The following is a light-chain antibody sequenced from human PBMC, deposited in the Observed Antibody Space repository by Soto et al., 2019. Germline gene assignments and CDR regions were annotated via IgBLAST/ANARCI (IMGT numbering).Light chain of an antibody. Sequence: QSALTQPASVSGAPGQSITISCTGSTNDVGGHTLVSWYQHHPGKAPQLVIFDVSSRPPGVSHRFSGSKSGNTASLTISGLPAEDEANYYCASYTMRATKVFGGGTKLTVL. CDR3: ASYTMRATKV. J-gene: IGLJ3*02. CDR1: TNDVGGHTL. CDR2: DVS. V-gene: IGLV2-14*01.